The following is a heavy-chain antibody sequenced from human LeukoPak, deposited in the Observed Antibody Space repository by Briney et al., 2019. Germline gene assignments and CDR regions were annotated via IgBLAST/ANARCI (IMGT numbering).Heavy chain of an antibody. V-gene: IGHV4-34*01. CDR1: GGSFSNYY. CDR2: INHSGST. D-gene: IGHD3-3*01. Sequence: SETLSLTCAVYGGSFSNYYWSWIRQPPGKGLEWIGEINHSGSTTYNPSLKSRVTILIDTSKNQFSLKLSSVTAADTALYYCARGRDFWSGYYRNAFDIWGQGTMVTVSS. J-gene: IGHJ3*02. CDR3: ARGRDFWSGYYRNAFDI.